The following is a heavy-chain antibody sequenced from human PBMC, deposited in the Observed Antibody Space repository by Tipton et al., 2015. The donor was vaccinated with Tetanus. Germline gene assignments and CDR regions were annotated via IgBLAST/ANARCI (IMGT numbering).Heavy chain of an antibody. V-gene: IGHV4-31*11. D-gene: IGHD2-8*01. J-gene: IGHJ3*01. CDR2: IYYRGSI. CDR1: GISIGSANYY. Sequence: TLSLTCAVSGISIGSANYYWSWIRHHPRKGLEWIGYIYYRGSIHYNPSLQSRVFISLDTSANQFSLKLTSVTAADTAVYFCARRSYCTSSRCFDAFDLWGPGTRVTVSS. CDR3: ARRSYCTSSRCFDAFDL.